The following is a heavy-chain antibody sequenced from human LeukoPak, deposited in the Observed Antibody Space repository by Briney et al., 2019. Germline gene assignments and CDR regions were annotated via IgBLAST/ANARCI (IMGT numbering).Heavy chain of an antibody. CDR1: GFTFSSYE. CDR2: ISNGDGTI. Sequence: GGSLRLSCAASGFTFSSYEMNWVRQAPGKGLEWVSCISNGDGTIKHADSVKGRFTISRDNSKNTPYLQMNSLRAEDTAVYYCAKGRTGYSYGYGIDYWGQGTLVTVSS. CDR3: AKGRTGYSYGYGIDY. V-gene: IGHV3-23*01. J-gene: IGHJ4*02. D-gene: IGHD5-18*01.